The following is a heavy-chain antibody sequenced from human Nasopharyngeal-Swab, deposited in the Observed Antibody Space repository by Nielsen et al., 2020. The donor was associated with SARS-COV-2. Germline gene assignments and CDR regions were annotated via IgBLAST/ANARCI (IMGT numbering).Heavy chain of an antibody. CDR2: IYYSGST. CDR1: GGSISSSSYY. V-gene: IGHV4-39*01. Sequence: SETLSLTCTVSGGSISSSSYYWGWIRQPPGKGLEWIGSIYYSGSTYYNPSLKSRVTISVDTSKNQFSLKLSSVTAADTAMYYCARVHSSSWTVDYWGQGTLVTVSS. J-gene: IGHJ4*02. D-gene: IGHD6-13*01. CDR3: ARVHSSSWTVDY.